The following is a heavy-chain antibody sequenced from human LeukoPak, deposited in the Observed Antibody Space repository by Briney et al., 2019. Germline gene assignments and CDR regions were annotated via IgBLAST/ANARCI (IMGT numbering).Heavy chain of an antibody. V-gene: IGHV3-21*01. J-gene: IGHJ4*02. CDR1: GFTLSSYT. D-gene: IGHD3-22*01. CDR3: VDDSSGYYAY. Sequence: GGSLRLSCAASGFTLSSYTMNWVRQAPGKRLEWVSSISTSSSYIYYADSVKGRFTSSRDNAKNSLYLQMNSLRAEDTAVYYCVDDSSGYYAYWGQGTLVTVSS. CDR2: ISTSSSYI.